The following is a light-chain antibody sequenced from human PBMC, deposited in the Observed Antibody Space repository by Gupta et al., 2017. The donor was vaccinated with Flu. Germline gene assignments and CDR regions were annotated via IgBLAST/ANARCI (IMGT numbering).Light chain of an antibody. CDR3: SSYTSGSTFYV. CDR1: SSDVGRSDS. Sequence: QSALTQPASVSGSPGQSITISCSGTSSDVGRSDSVSWYQQHPDKAPKLIIFDVTNRPSVVSSRFSGSKSGNTASLTSSGLQAEDETYYYCSSYTSGSTFYVFGTGTKVTVL. V-gene: IGLV2-14*01. J-gene: IGLJ1*01. CDR2: DVT.